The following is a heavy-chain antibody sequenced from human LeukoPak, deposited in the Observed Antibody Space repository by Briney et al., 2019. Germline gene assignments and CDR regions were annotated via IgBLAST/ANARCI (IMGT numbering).Heavy chain of an antibody. CDR2: IYPGDSDT. J-gene: IGHJ4*02. V-gene: IGHV5-51*01. CDR1: GYSFTSYW. CDR3: ARLADIVVVPAVIRIFDY. Sequence: LGESLKISCKGSGYSFTSYWIGWVRQMPGKGLEWMGIIYPGDSDTRYSPSFQGQVTISADKSISTAYLQWSSLKASDTAMYYCARLADIVVVPAVIRIFDYWGQGTLVTVSS. D-gene: IGHD2-2*02.